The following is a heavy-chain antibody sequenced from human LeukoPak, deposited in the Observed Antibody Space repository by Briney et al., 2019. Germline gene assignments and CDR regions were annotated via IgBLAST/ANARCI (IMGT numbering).Heavy chain of an antibody. V-gene: IGHV3-48*02. Sequence: GGSLRLSCAGSGFTFSSYSIYWVRQAPGKGLEWISYISGSGTTKYYADSVRGRFTISRDNAKNSLYLQMNSLRDEDTAVYYCARRGHTGYCSGGSCFNFDYWGQGTLVTVSS. CDR2: ISGSGTTK. J-gene: IGHJ4*02. CDR1: GFTFSSYS. D-gene: IGHD2-15*01. CDR3: ARRGHTGYCSGGSCFNFDY.